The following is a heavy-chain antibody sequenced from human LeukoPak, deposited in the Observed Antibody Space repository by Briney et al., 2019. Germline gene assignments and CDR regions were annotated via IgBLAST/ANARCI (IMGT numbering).Heavy chain of an antibody. J-gene: IGHJ4*02. Sequence: RGSLRLSCAASGFTFSSYAMHWVRQAPGKGLEWVAVISYDGSNKYYADSVKGRFTISRDNSKYTLYLQMNSLRAEDTAVYYCAREYSGSYWPDYWGQGTLVTVSS. CDR2: ISYDGSNK. V-gene: IGHV3-30-3*01. D-gene: IGHD1-26*01. CDR3: AREYSGSYWPDY. CDR1: GFTFSSYA.